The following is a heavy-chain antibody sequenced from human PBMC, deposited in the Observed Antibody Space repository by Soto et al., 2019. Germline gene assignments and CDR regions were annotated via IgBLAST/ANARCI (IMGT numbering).Heavy chain of an antibody. V-gene: IGHV4-39*01. CDR3: ARRSKTYGDFDY. CDR1: GGSISSSSYY. Sequence: XETLSLTCTVSGGSISSSSYYWGWIRQPPGKGLEWIGSIYYSGSTYYNPSLKSRVTISVDTSKNQFSLKLSSVTAADTAVYYCARRSKTYGDFDYWGQGTLVTVSS. CDR2: IYYSGST. D-gene: IGHD4-17*01. J-gene: IGHJ4*02.